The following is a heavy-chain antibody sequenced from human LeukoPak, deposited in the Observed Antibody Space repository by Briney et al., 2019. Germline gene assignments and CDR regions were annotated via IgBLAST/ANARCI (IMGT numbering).Heavy chain of an antibody. CDR2: IYSGGST. CDR1: GFTVSSNY. V-gene: IGHV3-53*01. CDR3: ARERVTIFGVVIIRSYYFDY. D-gene: IGHD3-3*01. Sequence: GGSLRLSCAASGFTVSSNYMSWVRHAPGKGLEWVSVIYSGGSTYYADSVKGRFTISRDNSKNTLYLQMNSLRAEDTAVYYCARERVTIFGVVIIRSYYFDYWGQGTLVTVSS. J-gene: IGHJ4*02.